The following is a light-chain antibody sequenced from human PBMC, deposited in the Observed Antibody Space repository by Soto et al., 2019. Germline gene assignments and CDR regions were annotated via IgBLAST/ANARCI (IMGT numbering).Light chain of an antibody. Sequence: QSALTQPRSVSGCPGQSVTISCTGTSSDVGGYNFVSWYQHHPGKAPKLMIYDVSKRPSGVPDRFSGSKSGSTASLTISGLQAEDEADYYCCSYAGSYTLVFGGGTKVTVL. CDR1: SSDVGGYNF. J-gene: IGLJ3*02. CDR3: CSYAGSYTLV. CDR2: DVS. V-gene: IGLV2-11*01.